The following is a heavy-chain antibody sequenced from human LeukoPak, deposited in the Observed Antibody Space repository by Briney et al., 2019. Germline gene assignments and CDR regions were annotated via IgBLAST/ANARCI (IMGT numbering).Heavy chain of an antibody. V-gene: IGHV3-23*01. J-gene: IGHJ4*02. CDR1: GFTFSSYA. Sequence: GGSLRLSCAASGFTFSSYAMSWVRQAPGKGLEWVSAISGSGGSTYYADSVKGRFTISRDNSKNTLYLQMNSLRAEDTAVYYCARDFVPNAPIAVAGMIEDYWGQGTLVTVSS. D-gene: IGHD6-19*01. CDR3: ARDFVPNAPIAVAGMIEDY. CDR2: ISGSGGST.